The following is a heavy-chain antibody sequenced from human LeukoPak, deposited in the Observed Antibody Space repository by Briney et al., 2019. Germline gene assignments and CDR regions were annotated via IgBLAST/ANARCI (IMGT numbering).Heavy chain of an antibody. CDR3: ARDTYSIAE. D-gene: IGHD1-26*01. CDR1: GFIFSDYW. J-gene: IGHJ1*01. CDR2: IHSDGRTT. V-gene: IGHV3-74*01. Sequence: GGSLRLSCAASGFIFSDYWMHWVRQAPGKGLVWVSLIHSDGRTTNYADSVKGRFTISRDNAKNTLYLQMNSLRVGDTAVYYCARDTYSIAEWGQGTLVTVSS.